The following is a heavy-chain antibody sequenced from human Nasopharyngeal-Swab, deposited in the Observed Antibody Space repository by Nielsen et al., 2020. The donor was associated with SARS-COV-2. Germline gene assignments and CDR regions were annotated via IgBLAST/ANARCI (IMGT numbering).Heavy chain of an antibody. J-gene: IGHJ6*02. D-gene: IGHD2-2*01. CDR3: ARDKVVVVPAAIYYYGTDV. V-gene: IGHV3-74*01. Sequence: GGSLRLSCAASGFTFSSYWMHWVRQAPGKGLVWVSRINSDGSSTSYADSVKGRFTISRDNAKNTLYLQMNSLRAEDTAVYYCARDKVVVVPAAIYYYGTDVWGQGTTVTVSS. CDR2: INSDGSST. CDR1: GFTFSSYW.